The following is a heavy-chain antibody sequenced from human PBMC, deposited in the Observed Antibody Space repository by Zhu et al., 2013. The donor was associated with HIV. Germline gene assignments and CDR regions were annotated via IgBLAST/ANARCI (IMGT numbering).Heavy chain of an antibody. V-gene: IGHV1-3*01. D-gene: IGHD6-19*01. CDR1: GYTFTSYA. CDR3: ARDRLGKWLVHRWFDP. J-gene: IGHJ5*02. Sequence: QVQLVQSGAEVKKPGASVKVSCKASGYTFTSYAMHWVRQAPGQRLEWMGWINAGNGNTKYSQKFQGRVTITRDTSASTAYMELSSLRSEDTAVYYCARDRLGKWLVHRWFDPWGQGTLVTVSS. CDR2: INAGNGNT.